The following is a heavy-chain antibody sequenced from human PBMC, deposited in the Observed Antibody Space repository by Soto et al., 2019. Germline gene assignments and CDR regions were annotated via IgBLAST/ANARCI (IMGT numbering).Heavy chain of an antibody. CDR3: ARPSRYYCERGGHSAWFDP. Sequence: QVQLVQSGAEVKKPGSSVKVSCKASGGTFSSSSISWVRQAPGQGLEWMGGIIPIFGTANYTQKFQGRVTMTADESTSTAYMVRRSLSSDDTVVYYCARPSRYYCERGGHSAWFDPWGQGTLVTVSS. J-gene: IGHJ5*02. CDR2: IIPIFGTA. CDR1: GGTFSSSS. V-gene: IGHV1-69*12. D-gene: IGHD3-22*01.